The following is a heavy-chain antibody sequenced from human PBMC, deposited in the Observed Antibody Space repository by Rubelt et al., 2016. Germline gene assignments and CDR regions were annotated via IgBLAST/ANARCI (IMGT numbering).Heavy chain of an antibody. Sequence: QVQLVQSGAEVKKPGASVKVSCKASGYTFTSYDINWVRQATGQGLEWMGWMNPNSGNTGYAQKFQGRVTMTRNTSISTAYMERSSLRSEDTAVDYCARLSITIFGVVVYYYGMDVWGQGTTVTVSS. J-gene: IGHJ6*02. CDR3: ARLSITIFGVVVYYYGMDV. CDR1: GYTFTSYD. D-gene: IGHD3-3*01. V-gene: IGHV1-8*01. CDR2: MNPNSGNT.